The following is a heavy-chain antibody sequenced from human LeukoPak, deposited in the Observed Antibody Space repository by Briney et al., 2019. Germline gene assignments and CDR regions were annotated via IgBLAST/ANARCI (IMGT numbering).Heavy chain of an antibody. CDR1: GFTFSSYA. J-gene: IGHJ4*02. Sequence: GGSLRLSCAASGFTFSSYAMHWVRQAPGKGLEWVAVISYDGSNKYYADSVEGRFTISRDNSKNTLYLQMNSLRTEDTAVYYCARDQYCSGGSCWDYWGQGTLVTVSS. D-gene: IGHD2-15*01. CDR3: ARDQYCSGGSCWDY. V-gene: IGHV3-30-3*01. CDR2: ISYDGSNK.